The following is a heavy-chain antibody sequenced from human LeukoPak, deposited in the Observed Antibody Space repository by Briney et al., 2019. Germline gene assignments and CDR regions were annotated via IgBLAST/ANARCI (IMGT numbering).Heavy chain of an antibody. CDR1: GYTFTRFA. Sequence: GASVKLSCKASGYTFTRFAFSWVRQAPGLRLGWWGRINAYDGKTEYSEKLQGRLTMTTETSSSTLYLELRSLGSDDTAVYFCARDTPQHLKRFDDWGQGTLVTVSS. CDR2: INAYDGKT. CDR3: ARDTPQHLKRFDD. D-gene: IGHD1-1*01. J-gene: IGHJ4*02. V-gene: IGHV1-18*01.